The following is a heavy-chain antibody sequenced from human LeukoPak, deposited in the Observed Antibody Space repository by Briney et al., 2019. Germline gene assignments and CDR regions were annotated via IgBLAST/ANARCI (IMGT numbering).Heavy chain of an antibody. CDR3: ARGRSTGYPYYFEY. CDR1: GYTFTSYD. V-gene: IGHV1-8*03. D-gene: IGHD5-12*01. Sequence: ASVKVSCKASGYTFTSYDINWVRQATGQGLEWMGWMNPNSGSTGYAQKFQGRVTITRNTSISTAYMELSGLRSEDTAVYYCARGRSTGYPYYFEYWGQGTLVTASS. CDR2: MNPNSGST. J-gene: IGHJ4*02.